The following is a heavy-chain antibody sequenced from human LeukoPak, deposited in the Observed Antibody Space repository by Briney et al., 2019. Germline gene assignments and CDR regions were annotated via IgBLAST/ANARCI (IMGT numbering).Heavy chain of an antibody. V-gene: IGHV4-4*02. J-gene: IGHJ4*02. Sequence: SGTLSLTCAVSGGSISSSNWWSWVRQPPGKGLEWIGEIYHSGSTNYNPSLKSRVTISVDKSKNQFSLKLSSVTAADTAVYYCASKAYYYGSGSRGAYYFDYWGPGTLVTVSP. D-gene: IGHD3-10*01. CDR1: GGSISSSNW. CDR3: ASKAYYYGSGSRGAYYFDY. CDR2: IYHSGST.